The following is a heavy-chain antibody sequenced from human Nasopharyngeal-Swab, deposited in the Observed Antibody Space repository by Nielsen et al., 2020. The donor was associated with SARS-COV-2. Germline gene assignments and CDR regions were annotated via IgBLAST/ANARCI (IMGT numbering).Heavy chain of an antibody. Sequence: SETLSLTCTVSGGSISSGDYYWSWIRQPPGKGLEWIGYIYYSGSTYYNPSLKSRVTISVDMSKSQFSLKLSSVTAADTAVYYCARGHHYYGSGFQDYWGQGTLVTVSS. J-gene: IGHJ4*02. CDR3: ARGHHYYGSGFQDY. CDR1: GGSISSGDYY. CDR2: IYYSGST. D-gene: IGHD3-10*01. V-gene: IGHV4-30-4*01.